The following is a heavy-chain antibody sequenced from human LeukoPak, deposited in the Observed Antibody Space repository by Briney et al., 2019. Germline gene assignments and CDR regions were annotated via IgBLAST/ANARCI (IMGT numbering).Heavy chain of an antibody. J-gene: IGHJ4*02. CDR1: GGSISSYY. D-gene: IGHD3-22*01. Sequence: SETLSLTCTVSGGSISSYYWSWIRQPPGKGLEWIGYIYYSGSTNYNPSLKSRVTISVDASKNQFSLKLSSVTAADTAVYYCARLPDYYDSSGYYPPMYYFDYWGQGTLVTVSS. V-gene: IGHV4-59*08. CDR2: IYYSGST. CDR3: ARLPDYYDSSGYYPPMYYFDY.